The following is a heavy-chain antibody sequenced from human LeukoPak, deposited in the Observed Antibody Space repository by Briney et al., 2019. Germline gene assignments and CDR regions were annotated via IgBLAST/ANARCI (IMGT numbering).Heavy chain of an antibody. CDR2: ISRRSTYI. Sequence: GGSLRLSCAASGFTFSDYSMNWVRQAPGKGLEWVSSISRRSTYIYYADSVKGRFTISRDNARSSLYLQMNSLRVEDTAVYYCAREPEVVIATNRLDNWGQGTLVTVSS. D-gene: IGHD2-21*01. V-gene: IGHV3-21*06. CDR1: GFTFSDYS. CDR3: AREPEVVIATNRLDN. J-gene: IGHJ4*02.